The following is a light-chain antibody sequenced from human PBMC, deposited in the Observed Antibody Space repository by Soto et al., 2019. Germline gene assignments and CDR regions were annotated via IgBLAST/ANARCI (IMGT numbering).Light chain of an antibody. CDR2: DAS. J-gene: IGKJ1*01. CDR3: QQYNKWRT. V-gene: IGKV3D-15*01. Sequence: EIVLTQTPATLSLSPGERATLSCRASQSVGGYLNWYQQKPGQGPRLLIYDASTRATGIPARFSGSGSGTEFTLTISSLQSEDFAVYYCQQYNKWRTFGQGTKV. CDR1: QSVGGY.